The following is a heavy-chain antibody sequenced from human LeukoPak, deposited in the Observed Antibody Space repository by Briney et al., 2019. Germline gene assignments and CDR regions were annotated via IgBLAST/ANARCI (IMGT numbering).Heavy chain of an antibody. J-gene: IGHJ6*02. CDR1: GYSFSSYG. V-gene: IGHV1-18*01. CDR2: IAAYTGNT. Sequence: EASVKVSRKASGYSFSSYGISWVRQAPGQGLEWMGWIAAYTGNTNYAQILQGRVTMTPDTSTSTAYMELRSLRSDDTAVYYCARLIYGIYYYGMDIWGQGTTVTVSS. D-gene: IGHD4-17*01. CDR3: ARLIYGIYYYGMDI.